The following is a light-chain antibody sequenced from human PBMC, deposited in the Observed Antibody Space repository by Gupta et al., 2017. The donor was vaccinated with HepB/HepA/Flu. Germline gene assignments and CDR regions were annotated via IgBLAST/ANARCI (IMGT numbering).Light chain of an antibody. Sequence: QSVLTQPPSVSAAPGQKVTLSCSGSSSNIGNNYVSWYQQVPGTAPKLLIYENSKRPSGIPDRFSGSRSGTSATLGITGLQTGDEAYYYCGTWDSSLGGGVFGGGTKLTVL. CDR1: SSNIGNNY. V-gene: IGLV1-51*02. CDR2: ENS. CDR3: GTWDSSLGGGV. J-gene: IGLJ3*02.